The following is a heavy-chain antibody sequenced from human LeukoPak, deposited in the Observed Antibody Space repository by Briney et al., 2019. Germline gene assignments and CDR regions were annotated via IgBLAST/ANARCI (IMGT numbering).Heavy chain of an antibody. CDR1: GGSFCGYY. CDR3: ASLWPYQLSAFDI. Sequence: SETLSLTCAVYGGSFCGYYWSWIRQPPGKGLEWIGEINHSGSTNYNPSLKSRVTISVDTSKNQFSLKLSSVTAADTAVYYCASLWPYQLSAFDIWGQGTLVTVSS. V-gene: IGHV4-34*01. D-gene: IGHD2-2*01. J-gene: IGHJ3*02. CDR2: INHSGST.